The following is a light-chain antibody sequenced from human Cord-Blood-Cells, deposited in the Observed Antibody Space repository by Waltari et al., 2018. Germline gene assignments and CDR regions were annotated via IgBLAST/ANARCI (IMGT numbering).Light chain of an antibody. CDR2: QAT. J-gene: IGLJ2*01. Sequence: SYERTQPPSVSVSPGQTASITCSGDKLGDNYASWYQQKPGQSPVLVIYQATKRPAGFPERFSGSNSTNTATLTISGTQAMDEADYYSQAWHSSTVVFGGGTKLTLL. CDR3: QAWHSSTVV. V-gene: IGLV3-1*01. CDR1: KLGDNY.